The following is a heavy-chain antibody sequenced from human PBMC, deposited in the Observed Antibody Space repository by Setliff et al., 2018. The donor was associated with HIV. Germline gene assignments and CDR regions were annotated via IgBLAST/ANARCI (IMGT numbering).Heavy chain of an antibody. J-gene: IGHJ3*02. Sequence: ASVKVSCKASGSTFTGYYVHWVRQAPGQGLEWMGRVIPNSGGTNYAQKFQGRVTMTRDTSISTAYMKLTRLRSDDTAVYYCATKLYCTNGVCLDAFDIWG. D-gene: IGHD2-8*01. CDR3: ATKLYCTNGVCLDAFDI. V-gene: IGHV1-2*06. CDR1: GSTFTGYY. CDR2: VIPNSGGT.